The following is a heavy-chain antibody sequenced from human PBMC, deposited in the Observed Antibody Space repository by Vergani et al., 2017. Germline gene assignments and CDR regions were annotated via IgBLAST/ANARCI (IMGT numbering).Heavy chain of an antibody. J-gene: IGHJ5*02. CDR1: GFTFSSYA. CDR2: ISGSGGIT. V-gene: IGHV3-23*01. Sequence: EVQLLESGGGLVQPGGSLRLSCAASGFTFSSYAMSWVRQAPGKGVEWVSAISGSGGITYYADSVKGRFTISRDKSKNTLYLQMNSLRAEDTAVYYCAKLPYSSGLYNWFDPWGQGTLVTVSS. CDR3: AKLPYSSGLYNWFDP. D-gene: IGHD6-19*01.